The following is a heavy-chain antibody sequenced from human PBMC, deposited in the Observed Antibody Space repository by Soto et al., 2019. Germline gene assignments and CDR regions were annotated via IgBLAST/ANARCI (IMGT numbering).Heavy chain of an antibody. D-gene: IGHD4-4*01. CDR2: ISYDGSNK. CDR1: GFTFTNYG. CDR3: AKEYHDYSGDYYGMDV. V-gene: IGHV3-30*18. J-gene: IGHJ6*02. Sequence: QVHLVESGGGVVQPGRSLRLSRAASGFTFTNYGMHWVRQAPGKGLEWVAVISYDGSNKNCADSVKGRFTISRDNSKNTLSLQMNSLRAEDSAVYYCAKEYHDYSGDYYGMDVWGQGTTVTVSS.